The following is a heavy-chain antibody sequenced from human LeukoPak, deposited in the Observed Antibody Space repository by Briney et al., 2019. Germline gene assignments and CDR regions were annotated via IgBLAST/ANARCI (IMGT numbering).Heavy chain of an antibody. CDR1: GFTFSNGW. CDR3: ARDLYSYGRFDY. Sequence: GGSLRLSCAASGFTFSNGWMGWVRQAPGKGLEWISYINYNGRDMYYADSVKGRFTTSRDNAKDSLYLQMNTLRDEDTAVYYCARDLYSYGRFDYWGQGTLVTISS. D-gene: IGHD5-18*01. J-gene: IGHJ4*02. V-gene: IGHV3-48*02. CDR2: INYNGRDM.